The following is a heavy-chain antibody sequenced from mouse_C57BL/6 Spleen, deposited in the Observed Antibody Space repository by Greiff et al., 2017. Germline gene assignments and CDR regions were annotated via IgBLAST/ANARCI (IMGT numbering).Heavy chain of an antibody. J-gene: IGHJ2*01. CDR3: ARSHYYGSSLFDY. CDR2: IHPNSGST. D-gene: IGHD1-1*01. CDR1: GYTFTSYW. V-gene: IGHV1-64*01. Sequence: QVQLQQPGAELVKPGASVKLSCKASGYTFTSYWMPWVKQRPGQGLEWIGMIHPNSGSTNYNEKFKSKATLTVDKSASTAYMQLSSLTSEDSEVYYCARSHYYGSSLFDYWGQGTTLTVSS.